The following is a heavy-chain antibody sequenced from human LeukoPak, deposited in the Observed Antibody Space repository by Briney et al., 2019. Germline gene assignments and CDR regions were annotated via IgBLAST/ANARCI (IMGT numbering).Heavy chain of an antibody. CDR3: ARERLHDYSRTLDY. CDR2: TYYRSKYYF. J-gene: IGHJ4*02. D-gene: IGHD4-11*01. CDR1: GDSVSTNSAA. V-gene: IGHV6-1*01. Sequence: KPSQTLSLTCAISGDSVSTNSAAWNWIRQSPSRGLEWLGRTYYRSKYYFDYAVSVKSRITINPDTSKNQFSLQLSSVTPEDTAVYYCARERLHDYSRTLDYWGQGTLVTVSS.